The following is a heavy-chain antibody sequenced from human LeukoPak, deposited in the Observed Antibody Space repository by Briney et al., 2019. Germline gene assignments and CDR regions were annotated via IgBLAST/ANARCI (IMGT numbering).Heavy chain of an antibody. CDR3: AREVGSSWMGYYFDY. Sequence: PSETLSLTCTVSGGSISSYYWSWIRQPPGKGLEWIGYIYYSGSTNYNPSLKSRVTISVDTSKNQFSLKLSSVTAADTAVYYCAREVGSSWMGYYFDYWGQGTLVTVSS. J-gene: IGHJ4*02. CDR2: IYYSGST. D-gene: IGHD6-6*01. CDR1: GGSISSYY. V-gene: IGHV4-59*12.